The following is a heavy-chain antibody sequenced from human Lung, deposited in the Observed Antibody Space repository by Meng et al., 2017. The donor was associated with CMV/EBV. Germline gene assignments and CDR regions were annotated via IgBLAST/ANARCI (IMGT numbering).Heavy chain of an antibody. V-gene: IGHV3-30-3*01. Sequence: GGSLRLSCSVPGFTFSVYPMHWVRQAPGKGLEWVALISYDGNKEYYAQSVKGRFTISRDNSKNTLDLQMNSLRPEDTAVYFCARDEGIAAHFPNYGVDGWGQGTXVTVSS. D-gene: IGHD6-13*01. J-gene: IGHJ6*02. CDR1: GFTFSVYP. CDR2: ISYDGNKE. CDR3: ARDEGIAAHFPNYGVDG.